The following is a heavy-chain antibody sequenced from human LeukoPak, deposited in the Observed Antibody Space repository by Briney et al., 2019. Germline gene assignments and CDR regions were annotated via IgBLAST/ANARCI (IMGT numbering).Heavy chain of an antibody. CDR2: TVYRSKWYY. J-gene: IGHJ5*02. D-gene: IGHD2-21*01. CDR1: GDSVSSNSAA. V-gene: IGHV6-1*01. Sequence: SQTLSLTCAISGDSVSSNSAAWNWIRQSPSRGLEWLGRTVYRSKWYYDYAVSVQSRITINADTSKNQFSLHLNSATPEDTAVYYCARSKALVGDDWVDPWGQGTLVTVSS. CDR3: ARSKALVGDDWVDP.